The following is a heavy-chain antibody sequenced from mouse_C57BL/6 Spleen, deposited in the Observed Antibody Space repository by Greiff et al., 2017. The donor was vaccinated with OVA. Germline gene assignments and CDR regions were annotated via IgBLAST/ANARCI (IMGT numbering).Heavy chain of an antibody. Sequence: QVQLKQPGAELVRPGTSVKLSCKASGYTFTSYWMHWVKQRPGQGLEWIGVIDPSDSYTNYNQKFKGKATLTVDTSSSTAYMQLSSLTSEDSAVYYCARRDYGTLDVWGTGTTVTVSS. CDR3: ARRDYGTLDV. J-gene: IGHJ1*03. CDR1: GYTFTSYW. D-gene: IGHD1-1*01. V-gene: IGHV1-59*01. CDR2: IDPSDSYT.